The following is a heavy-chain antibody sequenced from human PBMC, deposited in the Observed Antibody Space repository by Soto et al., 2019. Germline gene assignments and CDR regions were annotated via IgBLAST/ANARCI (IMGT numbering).Heavy chain of an antibody. CDR2: ISSSSSYI. CDR3: AREKSVGTFYNGMDV. V-gene: IGHV3-21*01. Sequence: VSLRLSCAASGFTFSSYSMNWVRQAPGKGLEWASSISSSSSYIYYADSVKGRFTISRDNAKNSLYLQMNSLRAEDTAVYYCAREKSVGTFYNGMDVWGQGTTVTAS. D-gene: IGHD1-26*01. J-gene: IGHJ6*02. CDR1: GFTFSSYS.